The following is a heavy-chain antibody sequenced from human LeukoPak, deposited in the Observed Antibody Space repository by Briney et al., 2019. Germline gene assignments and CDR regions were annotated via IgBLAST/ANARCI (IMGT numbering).Heavy chain of an antibody. Sequence: PGGSLRLSCAASGFTFSDFYMSWIRQAPGKGLEWISYISSSGVTIYYADSVKGRFTISRDNAKNILYLQMNGLRAEDTAVYYCARRGDGGRSFDYWGQGTLVTVSS. V-gene: IGHV3-11*01. D-gene: IGHD4-23*01. CDR2: ISSSGVTI. J-gene: IGHJ4*02. CDR3: ARRGDGGRSFDY. CDR1: GFTFSDFY.